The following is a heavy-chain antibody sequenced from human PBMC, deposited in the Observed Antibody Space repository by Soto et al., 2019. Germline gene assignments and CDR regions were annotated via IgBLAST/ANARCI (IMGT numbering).Heavy chain of an antibody. D-gene: IGHD3-16*01. J-gene: IGHJ5*02. CDR3: TASADDTFLHH. CDR1: GFTFSDSA. V-gene: IGHV3-73*01. Sequence: SLRLSCSASGFTFSDSALHWVRQASGQGLEWVGRIRNKANNYATAYGASMRGRFSISRDDSKNTAFLQMNSLKTEDTAVYYCTASADDTFLHHWAQGSLVTVSS. CDR2: IRNKANNYAT.